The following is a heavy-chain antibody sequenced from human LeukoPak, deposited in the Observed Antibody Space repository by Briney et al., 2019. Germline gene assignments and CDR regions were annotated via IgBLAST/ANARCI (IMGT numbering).Heavy chain of an antibody. CDR3: ARVLYYYDSIGRIGAFDI. CDR1: GYTFTSYG. D-gene: IGHD3-22*01. Sequence: ASVKVSCKASGYTFTSYGISWVRQAPGQGLEWMGWISAYSGNTNYAQKLQGRVTMTTDTSTSTAYMELRSLRSDDTAVYYCARVLYYYDSIGRIGAFDIWGQGTMVTVSS. J-gene: IGHJ3*02. CDR2: ISAYSGNT. V-gene: IGHV1-18*01.